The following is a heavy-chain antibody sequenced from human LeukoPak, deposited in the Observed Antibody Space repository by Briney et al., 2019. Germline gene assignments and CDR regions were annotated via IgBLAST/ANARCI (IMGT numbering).Heavy chain of an antibody. Sequence: ASVKVSCKASGYTFTSYGISWVRQAPGQGLEWMGWISAYNGNTNYAQKLQGRVTMTTDTSTSTAYMELRSLRSDDTAVYYCATGYSSSWYKGGFDYWGQGTLVTVSS. D-gene: IGHD6-13*01. V-gene: IGHV1-18*01. J-gene: IGHJ4*02. CDR3: ATGYSSSWYKGGFDY. CDR2: ISAYNGNT. CDR1: GYTFTSYG.